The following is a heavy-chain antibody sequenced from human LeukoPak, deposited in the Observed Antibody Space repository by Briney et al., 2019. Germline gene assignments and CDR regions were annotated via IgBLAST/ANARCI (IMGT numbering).Heavy chain of an antibody. D-gene: IGHD5-24*01. CDR3: ARDQFRRDGYSNYFDY. J-gene: IGHJ4*02. CDR2: ISSSGSYM. CDR1: GFTFSSYN. Sequence: GGSLRLSCAASGFTFSSYNMNWVRPAPGKGLEWVSSISSSGSYMYYADSVRGRFTISRDNAKNSLYLQTNSLRAEDTAVYYCARDQFRRDGYSNYFDYWGQGTLVTVSS. V-gene: IGHV3-21*01.